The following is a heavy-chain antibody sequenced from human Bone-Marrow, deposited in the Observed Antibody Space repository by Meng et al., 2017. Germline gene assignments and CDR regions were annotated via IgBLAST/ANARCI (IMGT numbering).Heavy chain of an antibody. CDR1: GFIFGTSG. J-gene: IGHJ4*02. CDR3: ATEKMASPLYFDS. CDR2: ILYDESNK. D-gene: IGHD5-24*01. Sequence: VQLEESGGGGVQPGRSLRLPCAAPGFIFGTSGMHWVRQAPGKGLEWVAVILYDESNKYYADSVKGRFTISRDNSKNTPYLQMNSLRAEDTAVYYCATEKMASPLYFDSWGQGTLVTVSS. V-gene: IGHV3-30*19.